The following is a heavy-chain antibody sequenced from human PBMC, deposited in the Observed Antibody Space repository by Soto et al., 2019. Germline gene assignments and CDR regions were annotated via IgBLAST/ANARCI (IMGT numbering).Heavy chain of an antibody. Sequence: SVKVSCKASGYTFNSYALHWVRQAPGQSLEWMGGIIPIFGTANYAQKFQGRVTITADESTSTAYMELSSLRSEDTAVYYCARAGGYCSSTSCPGHYYYGMDVWGQGTTVTVSS. V-gene: IGHV1-69*13. J-gene: IGHJ6*02. D-gene: IGHD2-2*01. CDR2: IIPIFGTA. CDR1: GYTFNSYA. CDR3: ARAGGYCSSTSCPGHYYYGMDV.